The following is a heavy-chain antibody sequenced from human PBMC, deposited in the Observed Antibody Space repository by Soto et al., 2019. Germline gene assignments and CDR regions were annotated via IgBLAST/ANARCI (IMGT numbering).Heavy chain of an antibody. CDR2: TYYRSKWFN. J-gene: IGHJ6*02. V-gene: IGHV6-1*01. CDR1: GDSVSTNSAT. Sequence: SQTLSLTFAISGDSVSTNSATWDWIRQSPSRGLEWLGRTYYRSKWFNDYAVSVKSRITINPDTSKNQFSLQLDSVTPDDTAVYYCTRQRSDSYYYGLDVWGQGTTVTVSS. CDR3: TRQRSDSYYYGLDV.